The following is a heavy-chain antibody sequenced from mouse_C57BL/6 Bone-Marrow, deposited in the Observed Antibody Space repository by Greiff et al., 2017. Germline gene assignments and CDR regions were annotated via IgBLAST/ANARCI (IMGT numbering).Heavy chain of an antibody. D-gene: IGHD2-1*01. Sequence: VQLQQPGAELVKPGASVKLSCKASGYTFTSYWMHWVKKRPGQGLEWIGMIHPNSGSTNYNEKFKSKATLTVDKSSSTSYMQLSSLTSEDSAVYYCARSLWVTTTFAYWGQGTLVTVSA. CDR3: ARSLWVTTTFAY. CDR1: GYTFTSYW. J-gene: IGHJ3*01. V-gene: IGHV1-64*01. CDR2: IHPNSGST.